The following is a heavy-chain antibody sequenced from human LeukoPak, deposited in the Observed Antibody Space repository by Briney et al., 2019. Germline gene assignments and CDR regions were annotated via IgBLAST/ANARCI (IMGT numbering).Heavy chain of an antibody. CDR2: INHSGST. Sequence: PSETLSLTCAVYGGSFSGYYWSWIRQPPGKGLEWIGEINHSGSTNYNPSLKSRVTISVDTSKNQFSLKLSSVTAADTAVYYCARETQPGYDFWNGYYTDDAFDIWGQGTMVTVSS. D-gene: IGHD3-3*01. V-gene: IGHV4-34*01. J-gene: IGHJ3*02. CDR3: ARETQPGYDFWNGYYTDDAFDI. CDR1: GGSFSGYY.